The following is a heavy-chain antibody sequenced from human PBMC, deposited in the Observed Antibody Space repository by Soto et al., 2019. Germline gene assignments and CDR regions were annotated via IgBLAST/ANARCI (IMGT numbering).Heavy chain of an antibody. Sequence: QVQLVESGGGVVQPGRSLRLSCAASGFTFSSYGMHWVRQAPGKGLEWVAVIWYDGSNKYYADSVKGRFTISRDNSKNTLYLQMNSLRAEDTAVYYCARGHYYGSGTSDYWGQGTLVTVSS. CDR1: GFTFSSYG. J-gene: IGHJ4*02. CDR3: ARGHYYGSGTSDY. D-gene: IGHD3-10*01. CDR2: IWYDGSNK. V-gene: IGHV3-33*01.